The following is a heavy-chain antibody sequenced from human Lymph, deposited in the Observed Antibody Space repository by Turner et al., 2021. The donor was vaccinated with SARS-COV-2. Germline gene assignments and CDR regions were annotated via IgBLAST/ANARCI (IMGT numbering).Heavy chain of an antibody. CDR3: ASGGGGRYFYFDY. CDR1: GGTFSSHA. Sequence: QVQLVQSGAEVKKPGSSVKVSCKASGGTFSSHAISWVRQAPGQGLGWRGGITPILGKENYEKKFQGGVPIPADKPTSTAYMGRRNRGSGDRAVYSCASGGGGRYFYFDYWGQGTLVTVSS. CDR2: ITPILGKE. D-gene: IGHD1-26*01. J-gene: IGHJ4*02. V-gene: IGHV1-69*10.